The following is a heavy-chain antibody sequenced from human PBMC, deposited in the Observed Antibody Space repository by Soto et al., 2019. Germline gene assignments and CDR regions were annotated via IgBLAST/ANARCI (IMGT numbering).Heavy chain of an antibody. J-gene: IGHJ4*02. V-gene: IGHV3-48*01. CDR3: AREELLWFGELQYYFDY. CDR2: ISSSSSTI. CDR1: GFTFSSYS. Sequence: PGGSLRLSCAASGFTFSSYSMNWVRQAPGKGLEWVSYISSSSSTIYYADSVKGRFTISRDNAKNSLYLQMNSLRAEDTAVYYCAREELLWFGELQYYFDYWGQGTLVTVSS. D-gene: IGHD3-10*01.